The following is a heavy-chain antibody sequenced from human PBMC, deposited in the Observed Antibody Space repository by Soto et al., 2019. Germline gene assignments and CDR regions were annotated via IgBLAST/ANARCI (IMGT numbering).Heavy chain of an antibody. Sequence: EASVKVSCKASGGTFSSCAISWVRQAPGQGLEWMGGVIPIFGTANYADKFQGRVTITADDYTSTAYMELSSLRSEDTAVYYCARVPSTVTPYYYYYGMDVWGQGTTVTVS. V-gene: IGHV1-69*13. J-gene: IGHJ6*02. CDR3: ARVPSTVTPYYYYYGMDV. CDR2: VIPIFGTA. CDR1: GGTFSSCA. D-gene: IGHD4-4*01.